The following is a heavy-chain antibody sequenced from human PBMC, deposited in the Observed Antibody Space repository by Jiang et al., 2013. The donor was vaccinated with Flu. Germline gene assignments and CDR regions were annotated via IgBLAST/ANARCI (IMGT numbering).Heavy chain of an antibody. CDR3: AREERMFDKYNRIGYSYGMDV. CDR2: TSYDGGTK. CDR1: GFTFRSYT. D-gene: IGHD2-21*01. V-gene: IGHV3-30-3*01. Sequence: QLVESGGGVVQPGRSVRLSCAASGFTFRSYTMHWVRQAPGKGLEWVAVTSYDGGTKYYAGSVKGRFTISRDNSENTLDLQMNSLRPEDTAVYYCAREERMFDKYNRIGYSYGMDVWGQGTTVTVS. J-gene: IGHJ6*02.